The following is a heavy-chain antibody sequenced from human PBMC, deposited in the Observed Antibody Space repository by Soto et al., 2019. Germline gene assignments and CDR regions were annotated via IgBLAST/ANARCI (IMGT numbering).Heavy chain of an antibody. CDR1: GLGSSNYG. CDR3: ARDGAYCSGTGCRDYYHYMDV. Sequence: EVQLVESGGGLVKPGGSLELSCEASGLGSSNYGMNWVRQAPGKGLEWVSSIIGGSSNIYYADSLKGRVTVSRDNAEKSLYLQMNSLRAEDTAVYYCARDGAYCSGTGCRDYYHYMDVWGKGTTVTVSS. V-gene: IGHV3-21*01. D-gene: IGHD2-2*01. CDR2: IIGGSSNI. J-gene: IGHJ6*03.